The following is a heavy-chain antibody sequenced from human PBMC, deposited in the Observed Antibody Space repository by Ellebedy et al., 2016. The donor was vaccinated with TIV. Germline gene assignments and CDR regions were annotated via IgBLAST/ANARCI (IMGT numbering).Heavy chain of an antibody. Sequence: MPSETLSLTCHVNGGSFSGYYWSWIRQPPGKGLEWIGEVNHPGTTNYNPSLKSRVTISVDTSKNQFSLWLNSVTAADTAVYYCARFVRATKAFDIWGQGTMVTVSS. J-gene: IGHJ3*02. CDR2: VNHPGTT. V-gene: IGHV4-34*01. CDR1: GGSFSGYY. CDR3: ARFVRATKAFDI. D-gene: IGHD5-12*01.